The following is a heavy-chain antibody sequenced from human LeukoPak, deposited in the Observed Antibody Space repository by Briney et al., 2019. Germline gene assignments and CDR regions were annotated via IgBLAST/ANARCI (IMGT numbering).Heavy chain of an antibody. CDR3: ARVLTGGYSYGYFDY. CDR1: GGSIGSYY. V-gene: IGHV4-59*01. J-gene: IGHJ4*02. Sequence: SETLSLTCTVSGGSIGSYYWSWIRQPPGKGLEWIGYIYYSGSTNYNPSLKSRVTISVDTSKNQFSLKLSSVTAADTAVYYCARVLTGGYSYGYFDYWGQGTLVTVSS. D-gene: IGHD5-18*01. CDR2: IYYSGST.